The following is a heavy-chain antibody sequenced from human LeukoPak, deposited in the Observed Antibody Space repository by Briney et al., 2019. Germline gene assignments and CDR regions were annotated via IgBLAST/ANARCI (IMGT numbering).Heavy chain of an antibody. J-gene: IGHJ4*02. CDR1: GFTFSSHW. CDR3: TRRGYGY. D-gene: IGHD4-17*01. V-gene: IGHV3-7*01. CDR2: IKEDGSEI. Sequence: PGGSLRLSCAASGFTFSSHWMSWVRQAPGKGLEWVANIKEDGSEIYYVDSVKGRFTISRENAKNSLYLQMNSLRAEDTALYYCTRRGYGYWGQGTLVTVSS.